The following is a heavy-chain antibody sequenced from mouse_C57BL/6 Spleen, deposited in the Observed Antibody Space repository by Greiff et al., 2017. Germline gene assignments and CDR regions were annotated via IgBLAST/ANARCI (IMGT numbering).Heavy chain of an antibody. D-gene: IGHD1-1*01. V-gene: IGHV1-59*01. CDR1: GYTFTSYW. Sequence: QVQLQQPGAELVRPGTSVKLSCKASGYTFTSYWMHWVKQRPGQGLEWIGVIDPSDSYTNYNQKFKGKATLTVDTSSSTAYMPLSSLTSEDSAVYYCARTYYGSSYPLGYWGQGTTLTVSS. J-gene: IGHJ2*01. CDR2: IDPSDSYT. CDR3: ARTYYGSSYPLGY.